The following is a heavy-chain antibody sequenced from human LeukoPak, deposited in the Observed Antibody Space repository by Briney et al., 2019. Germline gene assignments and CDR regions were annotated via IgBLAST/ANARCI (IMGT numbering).Heavy chain of an antibody. J-gene: IGHJ4*02. D-gene: IGHD5-18*01. CDR1: GYTFTDYY. V-gene: IGHV1-2*02. CDR3: ARDGDTAMVTDY. Sequence: ASVTVSFKGSGYTFTDYYMHGVRQAPGQGGEGMGWINPNSGGTNYAQKFQGRVTMTRDTSISTAYMELSRLRSDDTAVYYCARDGDTAMVTDYWGQGTLVTVSS. CDR2: INPNSGGT.